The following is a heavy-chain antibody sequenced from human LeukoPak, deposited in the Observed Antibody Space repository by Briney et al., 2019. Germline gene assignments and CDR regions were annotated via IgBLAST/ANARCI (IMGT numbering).Heavy chain of an antibody. CDR1: GGSISSYY. CDR3: ARDPSSPYYYGSGNNYFDY. D-gene: IGHD3-10*01. V-gene: IGHV4-4*07. Sequence: SETLSLTCTVSGGSISSYYWSWIRQPAGKGLEWIGRIYTSGSTNYNPSLKSRVTMSVDTSKNQFSLKLSSVTAADTAVYYCARDPSSPYYYGSGNNYFDYWGQGTLVTVSS. J-gene: IGHJ4*02. CDR2: IYTSGST.